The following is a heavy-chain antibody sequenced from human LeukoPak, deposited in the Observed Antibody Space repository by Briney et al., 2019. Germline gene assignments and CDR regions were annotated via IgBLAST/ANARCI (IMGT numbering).Heavy chain of an antibody. V-gene: IGHV3-30-3*01. CDR3: AREEDGYNPLVDY. D-gene: IGHD5-24*01. J-gene: IGHJ4*02. Sequence: GRSLRLSCAASGFTFSSYAMHWVRQAPGKGLEWVAVISYDGSNKYYADSVKGRFTISRDNSKNTLYLQMNSLRAEDTAVYYCAREEDGYNPLVDYWGQGTLVTVSS. CDR2: ISYDGSNK. CDR1: GFTFSSYA.